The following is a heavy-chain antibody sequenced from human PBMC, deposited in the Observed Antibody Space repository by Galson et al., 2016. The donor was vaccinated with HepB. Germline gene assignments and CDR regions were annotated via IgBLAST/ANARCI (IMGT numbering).Heavy chain of an antibody. CDR1: GFTFSSST. CDR2: ISSSGDTI. D-gene: IGHD3-10*01. V-gene: IGHV3-48*02. CDR3: ARALLGSGSYWCMDV. J-gene: IGHJ6*02. Sequence: SLRLSCAASGFTFSSSTMNWVRQSPGKGLEWVSYISSSGDTIYYADPVKGRFTISRDNAKNSLFLQMNSLRDEDTAVYYCARALLGSGSYWCMDVWGQGTTVAVSS.